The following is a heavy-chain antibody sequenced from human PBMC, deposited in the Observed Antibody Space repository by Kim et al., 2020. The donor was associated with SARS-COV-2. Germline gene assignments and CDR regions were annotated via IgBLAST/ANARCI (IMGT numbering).Heavy chain of an antibody. D-gene: IGHD6-13*01. CDR3: ARNQEREGYDVGSNFDY. V-gene: IGHV3-48*03. Sequence: SVKGRFSISRDNAKNSLYLQMNSLRAEDTALYYCARNQEREGYDVGSNFDYWGQGTLVTVSS. J-gene: IGHJ4*02.